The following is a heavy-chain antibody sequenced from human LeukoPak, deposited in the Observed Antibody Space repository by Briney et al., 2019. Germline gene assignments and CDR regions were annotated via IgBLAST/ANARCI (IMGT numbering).Heavy chain of an antibody. D-gene: IGHD2-15*01. Sequence: PGGSLRLSCAASGFTFSSYYRNWVRQAPGKGLEWVSYISSSGSTVYYADSVKGRFTISRDNAKNSLYLQMNSLRAEDTAVYYCASGMKGLLQPWGAFVSRGQGTMVTVSS. CDR1: GFTFSSYY. V-gene: IGHV3-48*03. J-gene: IGHJ3*02. CDR3: ASGMKGLLQPWGAFVS. CDR2: ISSSGSTV.